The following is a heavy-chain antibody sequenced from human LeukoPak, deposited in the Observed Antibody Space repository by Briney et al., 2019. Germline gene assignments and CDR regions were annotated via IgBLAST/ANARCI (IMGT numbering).Heavy chain of an antibody. Sequence: ASVKVSCKVSGYXLTELSIHWVRQAPGKGHEWLGGFDPEDGETIYAQKFQGRVTMTEDTSTDTAYMELSSLRSEDTAVYYCATEAMVRGGYFDYWGQGTLVTVSS. J-gene: IGHJ4*02. V-gene: IGHV1-24*01. D-gene: IGHD3-10*01. CDR1: GYXLTELS. CDR3: ATEAMVRGGYFDY. CDR2: FDPEDGET.